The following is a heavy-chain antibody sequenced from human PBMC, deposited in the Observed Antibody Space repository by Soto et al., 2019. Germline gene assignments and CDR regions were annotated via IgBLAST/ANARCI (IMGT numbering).Heavy chain of an antibody. V-gene: IGHV4-59*10. Sequence: SETLSLTCSVSGASITSHYWNWIRQSAGEGLQWIGRVYARGATNYNPSLKSRVTISGDTSKNQFSLKLTSVTAADTAVYYCARSSGDDFFYYGMDVWGHGTTVTVSS. D-gene: IGHD4-17*01. J-gene: IGHJ6*02. CDR3: ARSSGDDFFYYGMDV. CDR2: VYARGAT. CDR1: GASITSHY.